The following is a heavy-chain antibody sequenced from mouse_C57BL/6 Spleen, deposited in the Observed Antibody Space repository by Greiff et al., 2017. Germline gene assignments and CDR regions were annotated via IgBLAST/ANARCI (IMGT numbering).Heavy chain of an antibody. D-gene: IGHD2-4*01. CDR1: GYTFTGYW. CDR3: ARHYDYDEGAARDD. J-gene: IGHJ4*01. Sequence: VQLQQSGAELMKPGASVKLSCKATGYTFTGYWIEWVKQRPGHGLALIGELLPGSGSTDYHEKFKGKATFTAATSSNTAYMQLSSLTTEDSAIYDWARHYDYDEGAARDDWGQGTSVTVSS. V-gene: IGHV1-9*01. CDR2: LLPGSGST.